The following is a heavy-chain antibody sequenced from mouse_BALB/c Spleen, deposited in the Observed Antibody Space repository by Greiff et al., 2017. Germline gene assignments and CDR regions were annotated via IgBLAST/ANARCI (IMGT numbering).Heavy chain of an antibody. CDR2: INPNNGGT. V-gene: IGHV1-18*01. J-gene: IGHJ3*01. D-gene: IGHD2-4*01. CDR3: ARSTMTPFAY. Sequence: EVQLQQSGPELVKPGASVKIPCKASGYTFTDYNMDWVKQSHGKSLEWIGDINPNNGGTIYNQKFKGKATLTVDKSSSTAYMELRSLTFEDTAVYYCARSTMTPFAYWGQGTLVTVSA. CDR1: GYTFTDYN.